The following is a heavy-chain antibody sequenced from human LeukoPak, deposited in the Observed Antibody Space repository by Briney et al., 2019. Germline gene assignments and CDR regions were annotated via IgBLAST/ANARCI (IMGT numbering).Heavy chain of an antibody. V-gene: IGHV4-34*01. CDR1: GGSISSYY. Sequence: SETLSLTCTVSGGSISSYYWSWIRQPPGKGLEWIGEINHSGSTNYNPSLKSRVTISVDTSKNQFSLKLSSVTAADTAVYYCARAEPRLQFVYWGQGTLVTVSS. CDR2: INHSGST. J-gene: IGHJ4*02. CDR3: ARAEPRLQFVY. D-gene: IGHD6-25*01.